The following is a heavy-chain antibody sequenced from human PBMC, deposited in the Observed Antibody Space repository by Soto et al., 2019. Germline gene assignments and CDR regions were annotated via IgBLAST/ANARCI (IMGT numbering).Heavy chain of an antibody. Sequence: QVQLVQSGAEVKKPGASVKVSCKASGYTFTSYGISWVRQAPGQGLEWMGWISAYNGNTNYAQKLQGRVTMTTDTSTSTAYMELRSLRSDDTAVYYCARDCSSTSCYGPREYYYYYGMDVWGQGTTVTVSS. CDR3: ARDCSSTSCYGPREYYYYYGMDV. CDR1: GYTFTSYG. V-gene: IGHV1-18*01. J-gene: IGHJ6*02. CDR2: ISAYNGNT. D-gene: IGHD2-2*01.